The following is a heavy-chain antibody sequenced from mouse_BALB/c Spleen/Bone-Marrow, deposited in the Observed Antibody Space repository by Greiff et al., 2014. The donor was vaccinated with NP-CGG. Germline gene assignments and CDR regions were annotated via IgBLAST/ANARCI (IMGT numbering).Heavy chain of an antibody. CDR2: IDPYYGGT. V-gene: IGHV1S135*01. CDR1: GYSLTGYN. J-gene: IGHJ4*01. CDR3: ARGYYYGMDY. Sequence: VQLQQSGPELEKPGASVKISCKASGYSLTGYNMNWVKQNNGKSLEWIGNIDPYYGGTSYNQKFKGKATLTIDKSSSTAYMQLKGLTSGDSAVYYCARGYYYGMDYWGQGTSVTVSS.